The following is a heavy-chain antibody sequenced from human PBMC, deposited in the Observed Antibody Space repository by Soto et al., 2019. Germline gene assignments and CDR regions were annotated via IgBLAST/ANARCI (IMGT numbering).Heavy chain of an antibody. Sequence: DVHLLESGGGLVQPGGSQSLACAASGFNFDNYAMSWVRQAPGKGLEWVSGISGGGSRTYYADSVKGRFTISRDNSQNTLYLQMNSLSVEDTAVYYCAKDPHGSASDLYDFEYWGQGTLVTVAS. D-gene: IGHD3-10*01. V-gene: IGHV3-23*01. CDR1: GFNFDNYA. CDR3: AKDPHGSASDLYDFEY. CDR2: ISGGGSRT. J-gene: IGHJ4*02.